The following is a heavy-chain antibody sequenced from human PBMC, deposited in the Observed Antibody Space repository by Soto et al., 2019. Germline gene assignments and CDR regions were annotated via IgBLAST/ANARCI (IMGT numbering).Heavy chain of an antibody. CDR1: GGTFSSYS. CDR2: ITPIFGTV. Sequence: QVKLVQSGAEVKQPGSSVKVSCKASGGTFSSYSFSWVRQAPGQGLEWMGGITPIFGTVHYAQNFRGRVTITADKSTNRGHMELSRLRSEDTAVFYCAREGDTREGRWVFFSWGQGTLVTVSS. D-gene: IGHD2-21*02. CDR3: AREGDTREGRWVFFS. V-gene: IGHV1-69*06. J-gene: IGHJ5*02.